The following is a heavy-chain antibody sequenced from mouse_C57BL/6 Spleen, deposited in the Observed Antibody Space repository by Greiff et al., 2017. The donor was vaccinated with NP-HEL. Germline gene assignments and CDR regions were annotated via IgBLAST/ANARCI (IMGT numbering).Heavy chain of an antibody. CDR3: ARWAITTVVATDFDY. J-gene: IGHJ2*01. CDR1: GYTFTSYW. D-gene: IGHD1-1*01. Sequence: VQLQQPGAELVKPGASVKMSCKASGYTFTSYWITWVKQRPGQGLEWIGDIYPGSGSTNYNEKFKSKATLTVDTSSSTAYMQLSSLTSEDSAVYYCARWAITTVVATDFDYWGQGTTLTVSS. V-gene: IGHV1-55*01. CDR2: IYPGSGST.